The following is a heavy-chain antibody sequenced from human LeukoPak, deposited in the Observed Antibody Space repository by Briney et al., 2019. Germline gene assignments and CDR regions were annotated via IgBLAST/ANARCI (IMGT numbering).Heavy chain of an antibody. CDR3: ARDLYYYDSSGYSAANWYFDL. J-gene: IGHJ2*01. CDR2: ISSSSSYI. V-gene: IGHV3-21*01. D-gene: IGHD3-22*01. CDR1: GFTFSSYS. Sequence: PGGSLRLSCAASGFTFSSYSMNWVRQAPGKGLEWVSSISSSSSYIYYADSVKGRFTISRDNAKNTLYLQMNSLRAEDTAVYYCARDLYYYDSSGYSAANWYFDLWGRGTLVTVSS.